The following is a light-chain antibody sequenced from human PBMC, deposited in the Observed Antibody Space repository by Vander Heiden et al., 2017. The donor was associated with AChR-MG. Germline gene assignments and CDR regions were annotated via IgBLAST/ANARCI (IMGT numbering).Light chain of an antibody. CDR1: QDIRNY. CDR2: EVS. Sequence: DIQMTQSPSSLSASVGDRVTITCQASQDIRNYLNWYQQAPGKAPKLLIYEVSNWETGGPSRFRGSGSGTDFTSAISSLQTEDSATDYCQQYDNLPRTFGQGTKVEIK. V-gene: IGKV1-33*01. CDR3: QQYDNLPRT. J-gene: IGKJ1*01.